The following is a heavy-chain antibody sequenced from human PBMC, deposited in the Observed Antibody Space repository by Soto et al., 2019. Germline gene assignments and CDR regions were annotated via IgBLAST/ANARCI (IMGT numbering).Heavy chain of an antibody. D-gene: IGHD4-17*01. J-gene: IGHJ4*02. CDR1: GGSISSYY. Sequence: SETLSLTCTVSGGSISSYYWSWIRQPPGKGLEWIGYIYYSGSTNYNPSLKSRVTISVDTSKNQFSLKLSSVTAADTAVYYCARVSDYGGGIFDYWGQGTLVTVSS. V-gene: IGHV4-59*01. CDR3: ARVSDYGGGIFDY. CDR2: IYYSGST.